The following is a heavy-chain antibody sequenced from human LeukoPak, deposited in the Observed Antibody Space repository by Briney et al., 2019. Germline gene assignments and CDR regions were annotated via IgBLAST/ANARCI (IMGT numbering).Heavy chain of an antibody. CDR3: AKSQSSGWLYYFDY. J-gene: IGHJ4*02. CDR1: GFTFDDYA. D-gene: IGHD6-19*01. Sequence: GGSLRLSCAASGFTFDDYAMHWVRQAPGKGLEWVSGISWNSGSIGYADSVKGRFTISRDNAKNSLYLQMNSLRVEDTAVYYCAKSQSSGWLYYFDYWGQGILVTVSS. CDR2: ISWNSGSI. V-gene: IGHV3-9*01.